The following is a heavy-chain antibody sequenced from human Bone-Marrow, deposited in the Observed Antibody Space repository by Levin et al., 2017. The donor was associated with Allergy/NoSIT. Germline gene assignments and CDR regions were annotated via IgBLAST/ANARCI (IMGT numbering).Heavy chain of an antibody. CDR1: GYTFTSYY. CDR3: ATASMVRGVMFDY. D-gene: IGHD3-10*01. V-gene: IGHV1-46*01. J-gene: IGHJ4*02. Sequence: TGESLKISCKASGYTFTSYYMHWVRQAPGQGLEWMGIINPSGGSTSYAQKFQGRVTMTRDTSTSTVYMELSSLRSEDTAVYYCATASMVRGVMFDYWGQGTLVTVSS. CDR2: INPSGGST.